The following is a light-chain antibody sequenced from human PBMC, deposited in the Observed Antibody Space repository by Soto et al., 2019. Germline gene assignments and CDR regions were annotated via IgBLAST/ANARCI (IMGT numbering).Light chain of an antibody. J-gene: IGKJ3*01. CDR2: GAS. CDR3: QHYGSSPFT. CDR1: QSVSSSY. Sequence: EIVLTQSPGTLSLSPGERATLSCRASQSVSSSYLAWYQQKPGQAPRLLIYGASSRATGIPGRFSGSGSGTDFTLTISRLEPEDFAMYYCQHYGSSPFTFGHGTKVDIK. V-gene: IGKV3-20*01.